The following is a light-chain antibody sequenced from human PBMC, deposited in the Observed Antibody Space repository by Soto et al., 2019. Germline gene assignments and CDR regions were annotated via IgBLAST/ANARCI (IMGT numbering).Light chain of an antibody. CDR2: TNN. Sequence: QSVLTQPPSASGTPGQRVTISCSGSNSNIGDNTVNWFQQLPGTAPKLLISTNNQRPSGVPDRFSGSKSGTSASLAISGLQSEDEADYFCSSLTRSDTWVIGGGTKLTVL. J-gene: IGLJ3*02. CDR1: NSNIGDNT. CDR3: SSLTRSDTWV. V-gene: IGLV1-44*01.